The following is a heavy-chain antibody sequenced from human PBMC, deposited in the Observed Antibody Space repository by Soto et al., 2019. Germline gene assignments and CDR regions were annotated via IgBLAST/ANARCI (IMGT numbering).Heavy chain of an antibody. D-gene: IGHD1-26*01. Sequence: GGSLRLSCAASGFTFSSYAMSWVRQAPGKGLEWVSAISGSGGSTYYADSVKGRFTISRGNSKNTLYLQMNSLRAEDTAVYYCAKLGAINTLYYYGMDVWGQGTTVTVSS. CDR1: GFTFSSYA. CDR3: AKLGAINTLYYYGMDV. V-gene: IGHV3-23*01. CDR2: ISGSGGST. J-gene: IGHJ6*02.